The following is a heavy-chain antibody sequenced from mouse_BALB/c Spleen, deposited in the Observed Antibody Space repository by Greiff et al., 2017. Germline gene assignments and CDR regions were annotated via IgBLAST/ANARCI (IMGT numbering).Heavy chain of an antibody. CDR1: GFTFSSYT. Sequence: EVKLMESGGGLVQPGGSLKLSCAASGFTFSSYTMSWVRQTPEKRLEWVAYISNGGGSTYYPDTVKGRFTISRDNAKNTLYLQMSSLKSEDTAMYYCARHWDSWFAYWGQGTLVTVSA. D-gene: IGHD4-1*01. V-gene: IGHV5-12-2*01. CDR3: ARHWDSWFAY. CDR2: ISNGGGST. J-gene: IGHJ3*01.